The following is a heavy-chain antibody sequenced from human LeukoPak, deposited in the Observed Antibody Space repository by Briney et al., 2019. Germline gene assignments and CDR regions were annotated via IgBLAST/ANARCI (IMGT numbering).Heavy chain of an antibody. D-gene: IGHD4-17*01. CDR2: IYYSGST. V-gene: IGHV4-59*01. J-gene: IGHJ4*02. CDR1: GGSISSYY. Sequence: SETLSLTCTVSGGSISSYYWSWIRQPPGKGLEWIGYIYYSGSTNYNPSLKSRVTISVDTSKNQFSLKLSSVTAADTAVYYCAREHDYGDYVSDGGQGTLVTVSS. CDR3: AREHDYGDYVSD.